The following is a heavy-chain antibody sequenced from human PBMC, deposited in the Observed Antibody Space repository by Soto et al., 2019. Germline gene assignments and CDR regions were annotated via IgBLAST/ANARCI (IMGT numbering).Heavy chain of an antibody. CDR1: GFTFSSYW. V-gene: IGHV3-7*03. CDR3: ARVAKCLDYYGMDV. CDR2: IKQDGSEK. Sequence: GGSLRLSCAASGFTFSSYWMSWVRQAPGKGLEWVANIKQDGSEKYYVDSVKGRFTISRDNSKNTLYLQMNSLRAEDTAVYYCARVAKCLDYYGMDVWGQGTTVTVSS. J-gene: IGHJ6*02.